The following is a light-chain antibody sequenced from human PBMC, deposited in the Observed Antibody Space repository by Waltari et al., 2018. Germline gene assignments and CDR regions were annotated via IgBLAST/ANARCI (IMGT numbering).Light chain of an antibody. CDR2: AAS. CDR3: QQSYSSPWT. CDR1: QSISHY. V-gene: IGKV1-39*01. J-gene: IGKJ1*01. Sequence: DIQMTQSPSSLSASVGDRVTITCRASQSISHYLNWYQQKPLKAPKLLMFAASGLQNGVPSRFSGSGSGTDFTLTINNLQPEDFATYYCQQSYSSPWTFGQGTRVEIK.